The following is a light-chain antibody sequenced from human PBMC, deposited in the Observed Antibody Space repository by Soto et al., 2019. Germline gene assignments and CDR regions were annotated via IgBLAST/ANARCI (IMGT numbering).Light chain of an antibody. J-gene: IGKJ4*01. Sequence: IQMTQSPSSLSASVGDRVTITCQASQDISNYLNWYQQKPGKDPKLLIYDASNLETGVPSRFSGSGSGTDFTFTISSLQPEDIATYYCQQYDNLPLTFGGGTKVDIK. V-gene: IGKV1-33*01. CDR2: DAS. CDR3: QQYDNLPLT. CDR1: QDISNY.